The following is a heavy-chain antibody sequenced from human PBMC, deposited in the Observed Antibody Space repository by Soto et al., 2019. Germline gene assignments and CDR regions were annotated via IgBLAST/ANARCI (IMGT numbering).Heavy chain of an antibody. Sequence: QVQLVQSGAEVKKPGASVKVSCKASGYTFTSYGISWVRQAPGQGLEWMGWISAYNGNTNYEQKIQGRVTMTTDTSTRTAYMELRSLRSDDTAVYYCASTPQYSSSSSAFDIWGQGTMVTVSS. CDR2: ISAYNGNT. J-gene: IGHJ3*02. CDR3: ASTPQYSSSSSAFDI. V-gene: IGHV1-18*04. CDR1: GYTFTSYG. D-gene: IGHD6-6*01.